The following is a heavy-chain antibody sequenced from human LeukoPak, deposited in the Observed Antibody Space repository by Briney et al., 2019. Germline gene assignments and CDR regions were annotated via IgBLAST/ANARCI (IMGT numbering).Heavy chain of an antibody. Sequence: ASVKVSCKASGYTFTSYDINWVRQATGQGLEWMGWMNPNSGNTGYAQRFQGRVTMTRNTSISTAYMELSSLRSEDTAVYYCARGGIAAAGYGMDVWGRGTTVTVSS. CDR1: GYTFTSYD. D-gene: IGHD6-13*01. V-gene: IGHV1-8*01. CDR2: MNPNSGNT. CDR3: ARGGIAAAGYGMDV. J-gene: IGHJ6*02.